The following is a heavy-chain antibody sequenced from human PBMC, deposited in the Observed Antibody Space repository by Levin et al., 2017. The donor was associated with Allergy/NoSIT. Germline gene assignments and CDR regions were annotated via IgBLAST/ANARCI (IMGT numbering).Heavy chain of an antibody. V-gene: IGHV1-18*01. CDR2: ISAYNGNT. CDR1: GYTFTSYG. J-gene: IGHJ6*02. D-gene: IGHD6-6*01. Sequence: GESLKISCKASGYTFTSYGISWVRQAPGQGLEWMGWISAYNGNTNYAQKLQGRVTMTTDTSTSTAYMELRSLRSDDTAVYYCARDGAALTSTDYYYYYGMDVWGQGTTVTVSS. CDR3: ARDGAALTSTDYYYYYGMDV.